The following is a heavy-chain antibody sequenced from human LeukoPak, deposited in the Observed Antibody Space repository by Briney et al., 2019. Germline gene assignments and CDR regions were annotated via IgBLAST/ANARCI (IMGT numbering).Heavy chain of an antibody. V-gene: IGHV1-2*06. D-gene: IGHD5-18*01. CDR2: INPNSGGT. J-gene: IGHJ4*02. CDR1: GYTFTGYY. CDR3: ATRARFSYGLTEYYFDY. Sequence: ASVKVSCKASGYTFTGYYMHWVRQAPGQGLEWMGRINPNSGGTNYAQKFQGRVTMTRDTSISTAYMELSSLRSEDTAVYYCATRARFSYGLTEYYFDYWGQGTLVTVSS.